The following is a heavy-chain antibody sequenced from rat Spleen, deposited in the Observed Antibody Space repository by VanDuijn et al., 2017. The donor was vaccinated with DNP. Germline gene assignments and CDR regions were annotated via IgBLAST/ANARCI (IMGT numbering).Heavy chain of an antibody. Sequence: EVQLVESGGGLVQPGRSMKLSCAASGFTFNDHYMAWVRQAPTKGLEWVAAISSGGGNTYYRDSVKGRFTISRDNAKSTLYLQMNSLRSEDTATYYCTRASYTYYGYNYPLGFAYWGQGTLVTVSS. CDR2: ISSGGGNT. J-gene: IGHJ3*01. CDR3: TRASYTYYGYNYPLGFAY. V-gene: IGHV5-25*01. D-gene: IGHD1-9*01. CDR1: GFTFNDHY.